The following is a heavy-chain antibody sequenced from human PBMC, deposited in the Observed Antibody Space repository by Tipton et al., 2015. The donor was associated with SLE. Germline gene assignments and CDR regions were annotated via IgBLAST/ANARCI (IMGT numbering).Heavy chain of an antibody. J-gene: IGHJ4*02. CDR3: AHRGTSSGYYYYFDY. CDR1: GFTFSSNP. D-gene: IGHD3-22*01. Sequence: SLRLSCAASGFTFSSNPMHWVRQAPGKGLEWVAFISYDARDKFYADSVKGRFTISRDNSKNTLYLQMNSLRAEDTAVYYCAHRGTSSGYYYYFDYWGQGTLVTVSS. CDR2: ISYDARDK. V-gene: IGHV3-30*04.